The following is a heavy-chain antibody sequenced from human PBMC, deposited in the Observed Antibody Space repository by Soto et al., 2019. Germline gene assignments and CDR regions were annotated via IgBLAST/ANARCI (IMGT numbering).Heavy chain of an antibody. Sequence: PSETLSLTCTVSGGSISSSSYYWGWIRQPPGKGLEWIGSICYSGSTYYNPSLKSRVTISVDTSKNQFSLKLSSVTAADTAVYYCARRADYYDSSGYPVYWFDPWGQGTLVTVSS. V-gene: IGHV4-39*01. CDR2: ICYSGST. CDR3: ARRADYYDSSGYPVYWFDP. CDR1: GGSISSSSYY. D-gene: IGHD3-22*01. J-gene: IGHJ5*02.